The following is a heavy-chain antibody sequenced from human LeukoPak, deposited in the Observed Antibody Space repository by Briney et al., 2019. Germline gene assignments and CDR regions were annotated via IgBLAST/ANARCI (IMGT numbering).Heavy chain of an antibody. CDR3: AKGLGDGSGTYYFDY. CDR2: INSDGSST. J-gene: IGHJ4*02. CDR1: GFTFSSYW. V-gene: IGHV3-74*01. D-gene: IGHD3-10*01. Sequence: GGSLRLSCAASGFTFSSYWMHWVRHAPGKGLVWVSRINSDGSSTSYADSVKGRFTISRDNAKNSLYLQMNSLRAEDTALYYCAKGLGDGSGTYYFDYWGQGTLVTVSS.